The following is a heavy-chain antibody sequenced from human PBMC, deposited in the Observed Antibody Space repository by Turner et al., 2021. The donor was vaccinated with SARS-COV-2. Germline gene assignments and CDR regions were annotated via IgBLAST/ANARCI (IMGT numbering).Heavy chain of an antibody. CDR3: TSDRIAAAGGADY. CDR2: IRSKANSYAT. Sequence: EVQLVESGGGLVQPGGSLNLSCAASGFTFSGSAMHWVRQASGKGLEWVGRIRSKANSYATAYAASVKGRFTISRDDSKNTVYLQMNSLKTEDTAVYYCTSDRIAAAGGADYWGQGTLVTVSS. CDR1: GFTFSGSA. D-gene: IGHD6-13*01. J-gene: IGHJ4*02. V-gene: IGHV3-73*01.